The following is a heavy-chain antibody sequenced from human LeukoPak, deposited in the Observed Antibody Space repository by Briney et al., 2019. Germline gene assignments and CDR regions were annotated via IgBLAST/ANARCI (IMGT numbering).Heavy chain of an antibody. CDR1: GGSFSGYS. CDR2: IYSRGT. Sequence: SETLSLNCAVYGGSFSGYSWTWIRQPPGKGLEWIGRIYSRGTTYNPSLKDRVTMSADTSRNHVSLTLNSVTAADTAVYYCARDSGTTGEVKFDPWGQGTLVTVSS. J-gene: IGHJ5*02. V-gene: IGHV4-4*07. CDR3: ARDSGTTGEVKFDP. D-gene: IGHD3-10*01.